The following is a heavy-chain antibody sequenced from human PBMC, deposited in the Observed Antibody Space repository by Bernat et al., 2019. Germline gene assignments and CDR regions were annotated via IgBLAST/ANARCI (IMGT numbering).Heavy chain of an antibody. Sequence: QVQLQESGPGLVKPSETLSLTCAVSGYSISSGYYWGWIRQPPGKGLEWIGRIYHSGSTYYNPSLKSRVTISVDTSKNPFSLKLSSVTAADTAVYYCARDRDIVVVPAAMLGWFDPWGQGTLVTVSS. D-gene: IGHD2-2*01. J-gene: IGHJ5*02. V-gene: IGHV4-38-2*02. CDR3: ARDRDIVVVPAAMLGWFDP. CDR2: IYHSGST. CDR1: GYSISSGYY.